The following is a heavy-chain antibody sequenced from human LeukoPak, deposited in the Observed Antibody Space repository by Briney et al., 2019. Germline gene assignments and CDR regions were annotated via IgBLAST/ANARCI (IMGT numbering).Heavy chain of an antibody. V-gene: IGHV1-2*02. CDR2: INPNSGGT. Sequence: ASVKVSCKASGYTFTGYYMHWVRQAPGQGLEWMGWINPNSGGTNYAQKFQRRVTMTRDTSISTAYMELSRLRSDDTAVYYCAREPSHPGIAVAGTNWFDPWGQGTLVTVSS. D-gene: IGHD6-19*01. CDR3: AREPSHPGIAVAGTNWFDP. J-gene: IGHJ5*02. CDR1: GYTFTGYY.